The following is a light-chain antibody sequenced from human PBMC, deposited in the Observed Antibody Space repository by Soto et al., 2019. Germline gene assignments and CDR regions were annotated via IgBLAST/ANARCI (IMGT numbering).Light chain of an antibody. V-gene: IGKV3-11*01. CDR3: QHRSNWPPYT. CDR1: QSVTNS. Sequence: EIVLTQSPATLSLSPGERATLSCRASQSVTNSLAWYQQKSGQAPRLLIYDAFNRANGIPARFSGSGSGTEFTLTISSLEPEDFAVYYCQHRSNWPPYTFGPGTKLEIK. J-gene: IGKJ2*01. CDR2: DAF.